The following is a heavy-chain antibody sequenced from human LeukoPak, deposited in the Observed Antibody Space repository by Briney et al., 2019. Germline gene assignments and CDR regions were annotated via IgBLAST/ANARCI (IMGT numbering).Heavy chain of an antibody. J-gene: IGHJ4*02. D-gene: IGHD6-19*01. Sequence: SETLSLTCTVSGGSINNHYWNWIRQPPGGGLEWIGYIYFSGSTSYNPSLKSRVTIPVDTTKNQFSLNLRSVTAADTAMYYCARVGAVTLDSWGQGTLVTVSS. V-gene: IGHV4-59*11. CDR1: GGSINNHY. CDR2: IYFSGST. CDR3: ARVGAVTLDS.